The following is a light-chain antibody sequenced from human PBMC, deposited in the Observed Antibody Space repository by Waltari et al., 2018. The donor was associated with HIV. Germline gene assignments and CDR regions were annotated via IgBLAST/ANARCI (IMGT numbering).Light chain of an antibody. CDR3: QQRSNWRRSGLT. V-gene: IGKV3-11*01. CDR1: QSVSDY. CDR2: DAS. Sequence: EVVLTQSPATLSLSPGERATLSCRASQSVSDYLAWYQQKPGQAPRLLIYDASNRATGIPARFSGSGSGTDVTLTISSLEPEEFAVYYCQQRSNWRRSGLTFGGGTKVEIK. J-gene: IGKJ4*01.